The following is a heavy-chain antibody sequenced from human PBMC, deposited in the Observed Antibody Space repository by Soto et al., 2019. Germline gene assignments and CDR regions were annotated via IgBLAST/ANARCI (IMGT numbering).Heavy chain of an antibody. D-gene: IGHD3-3*01. CDR1: GFTFSSYS. Sequence: GGSLRLSCAASGFTFSSYSMNWVRQAPGKGLEWVSSISSSSSYIYYADSVKGRFTISRDNAKNSLYLQMNSLRAEDTAVYYCARGGYYDFWSGYQTAGYYYYYMDVWGKGTTVTVSS. CDR2: ISSSSSYI. J-gene: IGHJ6*03. V-gene: IGHV3-21*01. CDR3: ARGGYYDFWSGYQTAGYYYYYMDV.